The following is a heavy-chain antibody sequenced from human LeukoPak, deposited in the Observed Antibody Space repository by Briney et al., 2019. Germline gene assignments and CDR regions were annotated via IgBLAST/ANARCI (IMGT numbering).Heavy chain of an antibody. V-gene: IGHV3-21*04. CDR1: GFTFSSYS. CDR2: ISSSSSYI. CDR3: AKDGVVYYGMDV. J-gene: IGHJ6*02. Sequence: GGSLRLSCAASGFTFSSYSMNWVRQAPGKGLEWVSSISSSSSYIYYADSVKGRFTISRDNAKNSLYLQMNSLRAEDTALYYCAKDGVVYYGMDVWGQGTTVTVSS. D-gene: IGHD3-10*01.